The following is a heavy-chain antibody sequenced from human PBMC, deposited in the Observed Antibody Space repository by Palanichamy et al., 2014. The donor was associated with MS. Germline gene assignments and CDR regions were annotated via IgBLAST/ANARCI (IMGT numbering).Heavy chain of an antibody. CDR2: ISSGSDYK. J-gene: IGHJ4*02. CDR1: RFTFSTYS. Sequence: EVQLVESGGGLVXPGGSLRLSCAAFRFTFSTYSMMWVRQAPGKGLEWVSSISSGSDYKFYADSVKGRFTISRDNAKNSLYLQMNSLRVEDTAVYYCVREGTVYDYWGQGTLVTVSS. V-gene: IGHV3-21*01. CDR3: VREGTVYDY. D-gene: IGHD5/OR15-5a*01.